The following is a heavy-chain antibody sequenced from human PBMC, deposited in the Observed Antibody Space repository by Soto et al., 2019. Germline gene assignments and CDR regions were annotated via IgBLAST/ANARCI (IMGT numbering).Heavy chain of an antibody. CDR2: IWYDGSNK. CDR1: GFTFSSYG. CDR3: ARDGDGGPYYDILTGLPDY. Sequence: GGSLRLSCAASGFTFSSYGMHWVRQAPGKGLEWVAVIWYDGSNKYYADSVKGRFTISRDNSKNTLYLQMNSLRAEDTAVYYRARDGDGGPYYDILTGLPDYWGQGTLVTVSS. J-gene: IGHJ4*02. D-gene: IGHD3-9*01. V-gene: IGHV3-33*01.